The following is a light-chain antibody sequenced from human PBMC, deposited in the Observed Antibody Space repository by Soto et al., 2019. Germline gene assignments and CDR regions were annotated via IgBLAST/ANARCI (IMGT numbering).Light chain of an antibody. CDR1: QGISNF. V-gene: IGKV1-27*01. CDR3: QKYNSAALT. Sequence: DFQVTQSPSSLSASVGDRVTITCRASQGISNFLAWYQQKPGKVPKLLIYAASILQSGVPSRFSGSGSGTDFTLTISSLQPEDVATYYCQKYNSAALTFGPGTKVDIK. CDR2: AAS. J-gene: IGKJ3*01.